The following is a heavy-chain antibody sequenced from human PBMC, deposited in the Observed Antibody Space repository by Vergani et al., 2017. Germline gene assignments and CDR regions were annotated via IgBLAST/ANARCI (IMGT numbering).Heavy chain of an antibody. CDR1: GFTFSSYE. CDR2: ISSSGSTI. D-gene: IGHD2-2*01. Sequence: VQLVQSGGGLVQPGGSLRLSCAASGFTFSSYEMNWVRQAPGKGLEWVSYISSSGSTIYYADSVKGRFTISRDNAKNSLYLQMNSLRAEDTAVYYCARQGYCSSTSCVPGELYAFDIWGQGTMVTVSS. CDR3: ARQGYCSSTSCVPGELYAFDI. V-gene: IGHV3-48*03. J-gene: IGHJ3*02.